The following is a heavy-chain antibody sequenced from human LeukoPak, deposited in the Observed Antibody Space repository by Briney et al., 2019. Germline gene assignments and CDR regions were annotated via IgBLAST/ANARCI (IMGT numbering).Heavy chain of an antibody. J-gene: IGHJ6*02. CDR2: INPSGGST. CDR3: ARTLRLVDTAMVKIPYGMDV. V-gene: IGHV1-46*01. CDR1: GYTFTSYY. D-gene: IGHD5-18*01. Sequence: GASVKVSCKASGYTFTSYYMHWVRQAPAQGLEWMGIINPSGGSTSYAQKFQGRVTMTRDTSTSTVYMELSSLRSEDTAVYYCARTLRLVDTAMVKIPYGMDVWGQGTTVTVSS.